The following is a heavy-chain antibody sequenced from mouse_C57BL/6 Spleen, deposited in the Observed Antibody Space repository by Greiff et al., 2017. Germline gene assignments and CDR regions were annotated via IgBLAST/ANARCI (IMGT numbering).Heavy chain of an antibody. D-gene: IGHD2-5*01. CDR3: ARDRDYSNSGYFDV. Sequence: EVMLVESGGGLVKPGGSLKLSCAASGFTFSSYAMSWVRQTPEKRLEWVATISDGGSYTYYPDNVKGRFTISRDNAKNNLYLQMSHLKSEDTAMYYCARDRDYSNSGYFDVWGTGTTVTVSS. V-gene: IGHV5-4*01. CDR1: GFTFSSYA. CDR2: ISDGGSYT. J-gene: IGHJ1*03.